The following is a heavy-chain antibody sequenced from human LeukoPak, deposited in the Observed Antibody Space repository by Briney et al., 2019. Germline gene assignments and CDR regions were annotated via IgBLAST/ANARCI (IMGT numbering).Heavy chain of an antibody. D-gene: IGHD1-26*01. J-gene: IGHJ4*02. CDR1: GGSTSSYY. CDR3: ARGGGSYYVDY. Sequence: PSETLSLTCTVSGGSTSSYYWSWIRQPPGKGLEWIGYIYDSGSTNHNPSLKSRVTISVDTSKNQFSLKLSSVTAADTAVYYCARGGGSYYVDYWGQGTLVTVSS. CDR2: IYDSGST. V-gene: IGHV4-59*12.